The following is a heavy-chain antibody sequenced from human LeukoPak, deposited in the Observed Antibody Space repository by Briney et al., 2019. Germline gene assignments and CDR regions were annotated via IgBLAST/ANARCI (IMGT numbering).Heavy chain of an antibody. CDR1: GGSIYSHY. Sequence: SETLSLTGGVSGGSIYSHYWGWIRQPPGKGLEWIGDIYYKRNTNYNPSLKSRATISLDTSKNHLSLTLTSVVAADTAIYYCMRRDTGWNYSDYWGQGILVTVSS. CDR3: MRRDTGWNYSDY. CDR2: IYYKRNT. D-gene: IGHD6-19*01. V-gene: IGHV4-59*08. J-gene: IGHJ4*02.